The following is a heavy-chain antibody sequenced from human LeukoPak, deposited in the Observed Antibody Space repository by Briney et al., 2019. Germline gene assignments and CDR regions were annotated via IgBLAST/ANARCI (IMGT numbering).Heavy chain of an antibody. J-gene: IGHJ4*02. V-gene: IGHV3-23*01. CDR3: AKDVCTSPRCLLYFDS. D-gene: IGHD2-8*01. CDR1: GFAFSNYA. Sequence: PGGSLRLSCTASGFAFSNYAMNWVRQALGKGLEWVSGISGFNTYYAVSVRGRFTISRDNSRNVMYLQMNGLRAEDTAIYYCAKDVCTSPRCLLYFDSWGQGTPVTVSS. CDR2: ISGFNT.